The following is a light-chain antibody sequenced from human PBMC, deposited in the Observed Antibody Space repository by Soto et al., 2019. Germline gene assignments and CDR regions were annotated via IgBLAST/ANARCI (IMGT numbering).Light chain of an antibody. CDR2: GAS. Sequence: EIVLTQSPGTLSLSPGERATLSCRASQIVSSSYLAWYQQKPGQAPRLLIYGASSRATGIPDRFSGSGSGTDFTLTISRLEPEDFAVYYCQQYGSSPLVTFGGGTKVDIK. CDR1: QIVSSSY. J-gene: IGKJ4*01. V-gene: IGKV3-20*01. CDR3: QQYGSSPLVT.